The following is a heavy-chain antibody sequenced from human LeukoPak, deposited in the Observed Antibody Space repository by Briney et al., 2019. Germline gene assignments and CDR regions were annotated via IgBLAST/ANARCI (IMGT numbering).Heavy chain of an antibody. CDR3: ARVGPPVLVVYAYWFDP. CDR1: VGSFIGYY. V-gene: IGHV4-34*01. J-gene: IGHJ5*02. CDR2: INHSGST. D-gene: IGHD2-8*02. Sequence: PSETLSLTCALYVGSFIGYYWSWIRQPPGKGREWIGEINHSGSTNDNPSLKSRVTISVDTSKNQFSLKLSSVTAADTAVYYCARVGPPVLVVYAYWFDPWGQGTLVTVSS.